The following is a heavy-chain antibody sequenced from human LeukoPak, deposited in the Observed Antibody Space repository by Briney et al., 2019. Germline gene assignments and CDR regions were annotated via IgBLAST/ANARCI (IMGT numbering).Heavy chain of an antibody. CDR2: IKEDGSAK. D-gene: IGHD3-16*01. Sequence: GGSLRLSCAASGFTFSSYSMNWVRQAPGKGLEWVATIKEDGSAKYCADSVKGRCTISKDNAKNALYLQMNSLRAEDTAIYHCARESLSGGIDYWGQGTLVAVSS. CDR3: ARESLSGGIDY. V-gene: IGHV3-7*04. J-gene: IGHJ4*02. CDR1: GFTFSSYS.